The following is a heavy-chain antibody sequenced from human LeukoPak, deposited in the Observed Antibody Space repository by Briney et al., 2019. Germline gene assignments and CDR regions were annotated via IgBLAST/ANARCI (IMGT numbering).Heavy chain of an antibody. D-gene: IGHD3-22*01. J-gene: IGHJ5*02. CDR1: GFTVSTNY. Sequence: AGGSLRLSCAASGFTVSTNYMSWVRQAPGKGLEWVSVIFSNGNTYYADSVKGRFSMSRDNSKNTLFLQMNSLRDEDTAVYYCARGSSGPRSWFDPWGQGTLVTVSS. CDR3: ARGSSGPRSWFDP. V-gene: IGHV3-66*01. CDR2: IFSNGNT.